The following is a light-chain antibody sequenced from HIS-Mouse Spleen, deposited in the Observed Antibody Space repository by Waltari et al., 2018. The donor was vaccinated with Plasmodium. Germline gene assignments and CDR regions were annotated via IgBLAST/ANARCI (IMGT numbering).Light chain of an antibody. CDR3: QQYDKLPRT. Sequence: DIQMTQSPSSLSASVGDRVTITCQASQDISNYLNWYQQKPGKAPKHLIYDASNLETGVPSRCSGSGSGTDFTFTISSLQPEDIATYYCQQYDKLPRTFGGGTKVEIK. J-gene: IGKJ4*02. CDR2: DAS. V-gene: IGKV1-33*01. CDR1: QDISNY.